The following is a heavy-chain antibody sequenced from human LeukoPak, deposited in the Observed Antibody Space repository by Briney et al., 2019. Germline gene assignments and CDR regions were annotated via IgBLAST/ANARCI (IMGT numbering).Heavy chain of an antibody. Sequence: GGSLRLSCTASGFPFIEYSMNWVRQAPGKGLEWISYIGIDSGDTKYADSVRGRFTISADKAKNSLYLQMNSLRVEDTAVYYCASGRPAAGYGMDVWGQGTTVTVSS. J-gene: IGHJ6*02. D-gene: IGHD2-2*01. CDR3: ASGRPAAGYGMDV. CDR2: IGIDSGDT. CDR1: GFPFIEYS. V-gene: IGHV3-21*05.